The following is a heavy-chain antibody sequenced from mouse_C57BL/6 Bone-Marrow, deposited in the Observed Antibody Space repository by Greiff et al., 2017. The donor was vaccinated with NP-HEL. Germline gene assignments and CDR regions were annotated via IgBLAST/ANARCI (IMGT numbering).Heavy chain of an antibody. CDR1: GFSLTSYG. Sequence: VQLQQSGPGLVQPSQCLSITCTVSGFSLTSYGVHWVRQSPGKGLEWLGVIWRGGSTDYNAAFMSRLSITNDNSKSQVFYKMSSLQADDTAIYYCAKNRYDSSFDYWGQGTTLTVSS. CDR2: IWRGGST. V-gene: IGHV2-5*01. CDR3: AKNRYDSSFDY. D-gene: IGHD2-4*01. J-gene: IGHJ2*01.